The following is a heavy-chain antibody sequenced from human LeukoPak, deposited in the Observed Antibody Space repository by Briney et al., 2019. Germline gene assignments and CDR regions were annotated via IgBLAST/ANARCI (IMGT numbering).Heavy chain of an antibody. CDR3: ARGVNYATFED. D-gene: IGHD1-7*01. V-gene: IGHV4-59*01. CDR2: TYYSGSA. Sequence: SETLSLTCTVSGGSISSYYWSWIRQPPGKGLEWIGYTYYSGSANYNPSLKSRVALSLDTSKNQFSLKLSSVTAADTAVYFCARGVNYATFEDWGQGTLVTVSS. CDR1: GGSISSYY. J-gene: IGHJ4*02.